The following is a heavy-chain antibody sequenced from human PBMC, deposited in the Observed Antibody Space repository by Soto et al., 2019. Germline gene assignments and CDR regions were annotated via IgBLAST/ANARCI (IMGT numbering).Heavy chain of an antibody. D-gene: IGHD1-1*01. J-gene: IGHJ4*02. Sequence: GGSLRLSCAASGFTFSSYGMHWVRQAPGKGLGWVAVISYDGSNKYYADSVKGRFTISRDNSKNTLCLQMNSLRVEDTAVYYCAGRRTTAASFDHWGQGTLVTVSS. CDR1: GFTFSSYG. CDR3: AGRRTTAASFDH. CDR2: ISYDGSNK. V-gene: IGHV3-30*03.